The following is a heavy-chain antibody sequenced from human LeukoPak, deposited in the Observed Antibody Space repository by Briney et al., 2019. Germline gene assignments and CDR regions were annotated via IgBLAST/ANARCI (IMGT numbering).Heavy chain of an antibody. J-gene: IGHJ4*02. CDR2: IYYSGST. CDR3: ARPGSGWYYFDY. Sequence: SETLSLTXTVSGGSISSSSYYWGWIRQPPGKGLEWIGSIYYSGSTYYNPSLKSRVTISVDTSKNQFSLKLSSVTAADTAVYYCARPGSGWYYFDYWGQGTLVTVSS. CDR1: GGSISSSSYY. D-gene: IGHD6-19*01. V-gene: IGHV4-39*01.